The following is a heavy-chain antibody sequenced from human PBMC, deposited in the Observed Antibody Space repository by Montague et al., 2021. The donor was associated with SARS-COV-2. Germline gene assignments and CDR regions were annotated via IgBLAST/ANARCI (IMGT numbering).Heavy chain of an antibody. CDR3: ARGRPVSQFLRTYSSSWNWLTP. V-gene: IGHV4-34*01. D-gene: IGHD6-13*01. Sequence: SETLSLTCAVYGGSFSGYYWSWIRQPPGKGLEWIGEINHSGSTNYNPSLKSRVTISVDTSKNQFPLKLSSVTAADTAVYYCARGRPVSQFLRTYSSSWNWLTPGAREPWSPSP. CDR2: INHSGST. J-gene: IGHJ5*02. CDR1: GGSFSGYY.